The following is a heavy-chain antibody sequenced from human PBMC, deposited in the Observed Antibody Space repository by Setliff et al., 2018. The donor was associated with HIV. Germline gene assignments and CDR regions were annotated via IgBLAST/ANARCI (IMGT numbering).Heavy chain of an antibody. D-gene: IGHD6-19*01. J-gene: IGHJ4*02. Sequence: SVKVSCKASGGTFSSYAISWVRQAPGQGLEWMGGIIPMFGTANYEQKFQGRFTITADESTSTAYMELRSLRSDDTAVYYCARDRQQWLVYFDYWGQGTLVTVSS. CDR2: IIPMFGTA. CDR3: ARDRQQWLVYFDY. V-gene: IGHV1-69*13. CDR1: GGTFSSYA.